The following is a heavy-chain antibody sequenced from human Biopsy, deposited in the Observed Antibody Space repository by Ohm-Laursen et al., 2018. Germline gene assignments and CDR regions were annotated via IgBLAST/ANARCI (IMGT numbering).Heavy chain of an antibody. D-gene: IGHD3-9*01. CDR3: ATKLTGYFHH. CDR1: GGTLSRYG. Sequence: GASVKVSCKAPGGTLSRYGINWVRQAPGQGLEWLGGNIPILGTGNYAQKFQGRVTVAADTSTSTATMELRSLRSDDTAAYYCATKLTGYFHHWGQGTLVTVSS. J-gene: IGHJ1*01. V-gene: IGHV1-69*06. CDR2: NIPILGTG.